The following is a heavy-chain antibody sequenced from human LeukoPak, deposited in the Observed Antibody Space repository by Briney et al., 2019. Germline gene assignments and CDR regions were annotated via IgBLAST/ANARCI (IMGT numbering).Heavy chain of an antibody. CDR3: ARGRDYSTSLDYYYLDV. Sequence: SETLSLTCSVSGGSISGYYWSWIRQSPGKGLEWIGFIYYSGSSNYNPFLESRVTISIDTSKNQFSLKLSSVTPADTAVYYCARGRDYSTSLDYYYLDVWGKGTTVTFSS. V-gene: IGHV4-59*01. D-gene: IGHD4-11*01. J-gene: IGHJ6*03. CDR1: GGSISGYY. CDR2: IYYSGSS.